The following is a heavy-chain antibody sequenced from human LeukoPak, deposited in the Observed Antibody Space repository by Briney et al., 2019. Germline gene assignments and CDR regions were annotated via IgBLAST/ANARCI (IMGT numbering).Heavy chain of an antibody. V-gene: IGHV1-46*01. CDR1: GYTFTSYY. Sequence: ASVKVSCKASGYTFTSYYMHWVRQPPGQGLEWMGIINPSGGSTSYAQKFQGRVTMTRDTSTSTVYRELSSLRSEDTAVYYCARGSPRGGYSYGTLYFDYWGQGTLVTVSS. CDR3: ARGSPRGGYSYGTLYFDY. CDR2: INPSGGST. J-gene: IGHJ4*02. D-gene: IGHD5-18*01.